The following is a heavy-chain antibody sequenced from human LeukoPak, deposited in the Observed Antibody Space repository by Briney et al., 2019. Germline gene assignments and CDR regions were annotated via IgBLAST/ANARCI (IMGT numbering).Heavy chain of an antibody. V-gene: IGHV3-49*03. CDR1: GFTFGDYL. D-gene: IGHD6-19*01. Sequence: GGSLRLSCTASGFTFGDYLMSWFRQAPGKGLGWIGFISGGTTEYAASVKGRFTISRDDSTSIAYLQMNSLTTEDTAVYYCSRGSGWLSVYWGQGTLVTVSS. J-gene: IGHJ4*02. CDR2: ISGGTT. CDR3: SRGSGWLSVY.